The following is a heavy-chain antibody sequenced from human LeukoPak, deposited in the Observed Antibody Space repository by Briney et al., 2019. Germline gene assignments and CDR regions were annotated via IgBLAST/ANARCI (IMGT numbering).Heavy chain of an antibody. J-gene: IGHJ4*02. CDR2: TSSSSSYI. CDR3: ARADTSDILTGYSDY. D-gene: IGHD3-9*01. CDR1: GFTFNTYT. Sequence: PGGSLRLSCTASGFTFNTYTMNWVRQAPGKGLEWVSSTSSSSSYIYYADSVMGRFTISRDNAKKSLYLQMNRLRAEDTAVYFCARADTSDILTGYSDYWGQGTLVTVSS. V-gene: IGHV3-21*01.